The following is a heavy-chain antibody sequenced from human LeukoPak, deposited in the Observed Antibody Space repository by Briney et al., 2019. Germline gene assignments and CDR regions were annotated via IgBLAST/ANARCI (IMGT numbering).Heavy chain of an antibody. CDR1: GFTFSSYG. J-gene: IGHJ6*02. V-gene: IGHV3-30*03. D-gene: IGHD3-22*01. CDR3: ARDLRHRYYDSSGYDYYYGMDV. Sequence: GGSLRPSCAASGFTFSSYGMHWVRQAPGKGLEWVAVISYDGSNKYYADSVKGRFTISRDNSKNTLYLQMNSLRAEDTAVYYCARDLRHRYYDSSGYDYYYGMDVWGQGTTVTVSS. CDR2: ISYDGSNK.